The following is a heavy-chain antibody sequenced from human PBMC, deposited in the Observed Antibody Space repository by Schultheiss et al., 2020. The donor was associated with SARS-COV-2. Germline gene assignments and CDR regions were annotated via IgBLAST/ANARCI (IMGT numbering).Heavy chain of an antibody. CDR3: VKEAGGLWFGELLYLDN. J-gene: IGHJ4*02. CDR1: GFAFSSYV. Sequence: GGSLRLSCAASGFAFSSYVLHWVRRAPGKGLEYVSVISSNGGTTHYTDSVKGRFTISRDNSKNTLYLQMSSLRVEDTAVYYCVKEAGGLWFGELLYLDNWGQGALGTVSS. D-gene: IGHD3-10*01. V-gene: IGHV3-64D*06. CDR2: ISSNGGTT.